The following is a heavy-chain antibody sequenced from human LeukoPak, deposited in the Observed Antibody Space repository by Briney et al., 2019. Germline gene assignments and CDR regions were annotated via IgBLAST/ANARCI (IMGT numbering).Heavy chain of an antibody. D-gene: IGHD4-17*01. CDR3: ARYHDYGDYEEGPNWFDP. Sequence: SQTLSLTCTVSGGSISSGGYYWSWIHQHPGKGLEWIGYIYYSGSTYHNPSLKSRVTISVDTSKNQFSLKLSSVTAADTAVYYCARYHDYGDYEEGPNWFDPWGQGTLVTISS. V-gene: IGHV4-31*03. CDR2: IYYSGST. J-gene: IGHJ5*02. CDR1: GGSISSGGYY.